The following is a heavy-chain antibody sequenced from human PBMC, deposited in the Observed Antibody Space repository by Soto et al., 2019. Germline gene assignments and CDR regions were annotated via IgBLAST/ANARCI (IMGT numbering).Heavy chain of an antibody. Sequence: ASVKVSCKASGNSFTTYYMHWVRQAPGQGLEWMGIINPSGGSTKYAQNFQGRVTMTRDTSTTTIYMELSSLRSDDTAIYYCAREENCSGGTCYSEYFHRWGQGTLVTVS. J-gene: IGHJ1*01. D-gene: IGHD2-15*01. CDR3: AREENCSGGTCYSEYFHR. V-gene: IGHV1-46*01. CDR2: INPSGGST. CDR1: GNSFTTYY.